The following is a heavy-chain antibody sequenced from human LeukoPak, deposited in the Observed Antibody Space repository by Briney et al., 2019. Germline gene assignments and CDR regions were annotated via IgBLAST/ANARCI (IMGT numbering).Heavy chain of an antibody. CDR3: ASGCSSTNCITQGGFDY. D-gene: IGHD2-2*01. J-gene: IGHJ4*02. CDR1: GYSISSGYY. V-gene: IGHV4-38-2*02. CDR2: IYHSGST. Sequence: SETLSLTCTVSGYSISSGYYWGWIRQPPGKGLEWIGSIYHSGSTYYNPSLKSRVTISVDTSKNQFSLKLSSVTAADTAVYFCASGCSSTNCITQGGFDYWGQGTLVTVSS.